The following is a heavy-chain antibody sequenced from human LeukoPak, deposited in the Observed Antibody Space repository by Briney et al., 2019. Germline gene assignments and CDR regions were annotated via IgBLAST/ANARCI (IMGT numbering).Heavy chain of an antibody. CDR2: INTDGSST. D-gene: IGHD1-26*01. Sequence: SGGSLRLSCAASGFSISNYWMYWVRQAPGKGLVGVSRINTDGSSTSYADSVKGRFTISRDNAKNTLYLQMNSLRAEDTAVYYCIRDSSGSYWGQGTLVTVSS. CDR3: IRDSSGSY. V-gene: IGHV3-74*01. CDR1: GFSISNYW. J-gene: IGHJ4*02.